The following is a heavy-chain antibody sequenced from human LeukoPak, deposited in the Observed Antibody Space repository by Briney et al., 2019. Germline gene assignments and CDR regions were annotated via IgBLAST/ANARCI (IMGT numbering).Heavy chain of an antibody. J-gene: IGHJ4*02. D-gene: IGHD3-22*01. CDR1: GFTFTNTW. CDR3: ALGSANYDSSDFDC. CDR2: IRSKAAGGTT. V-gene: IGHV3-15*07. Sequence: GGSLRLSCVASGFTFTNTWINWVRQAPGRGLEWVGRIRSKAAGGTTEYAAPVKGRFTISRDDSKNTLYLQMNSLITDDTAVYYGALGSANYDSSDFDCWGQGTLVTVSS.